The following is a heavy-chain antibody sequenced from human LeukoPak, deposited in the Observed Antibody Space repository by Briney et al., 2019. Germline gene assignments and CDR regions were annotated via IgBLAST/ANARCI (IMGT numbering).Heavy chain of an antibody. CDR3: AKDAPGIAVAGTGWFDP. D-gene: IGHD6-19*01. CDR1: GFTFGDHA. CDR2: ISGSGGST. J-gene: IGHJ5*02. Sequence: GRSLRLSCSASGFTFGDHAMSWVRQAPGKGLEWVSAISGSGGSTYYADSVKGRFTISRDNSKNTLYLQMNSLRAEDTAVYYCAKDAPGIAVAGTGWFDPWGQGTLVTVSS. V-gene: IGHV3-23*01.